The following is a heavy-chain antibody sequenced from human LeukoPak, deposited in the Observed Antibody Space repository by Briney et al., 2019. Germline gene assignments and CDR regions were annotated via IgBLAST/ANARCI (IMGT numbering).Heavy chain of an antibody. CDR2: IYYSGTT. CDR3: ARDVFWRGSDY. D-gene: IGHD3-3*01. CDR1: GGSISSYY. Sequence: SEALSLTCTVSGGSISSYYWSWIRQPPGKGLEWIGYIYYSGTTNYNPSLKSRVTISVDTSKNQFSLKLTSVTAADTAVYYCARDVFWRGSDYWGQGTLVTVSS. J-gene: IGHJ4*02. V-gene: IGHV4-59*01.